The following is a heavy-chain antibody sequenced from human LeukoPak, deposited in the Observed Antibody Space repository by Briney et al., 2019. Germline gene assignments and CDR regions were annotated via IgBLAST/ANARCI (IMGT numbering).Heavy chain of an antibody. D-gene: IGHD1-26*01. J-gene: IGHJ4*02. CDR3: ARVGRD. CDR2: ISNTGANT. CDR1: GFSFSTYA. Sequence: PGGSLRLSCAASGFSFSTYALYWVRQAPGKGLEWVSRISNTGANTYYADSVKGRFTISRDNAKSSLYLQMNSLRAEDTAVYYCARVGRDWGQGTLVTVSS. V-gene: IGHV3-23*01.